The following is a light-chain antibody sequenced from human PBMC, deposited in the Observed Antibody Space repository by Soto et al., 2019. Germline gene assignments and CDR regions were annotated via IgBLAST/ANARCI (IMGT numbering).Light chain of an antibody. Sequence: QSVLTQPASVSGSPGQSITISCTGTSSDVGRYNLVSWYQHHPTKAPKLIIYEDTKRPSGISNRFSGSTSGNTASLTISGLQAEDEADYYCCSYAGSSTWVFGGGTKLTVL. CDR3: CSYAGSSTWV. V-gene: IGLV2-23*01. J-gene: IGLJ3*02. CDR1: SSDVGRYNL. CDR2: EDT.